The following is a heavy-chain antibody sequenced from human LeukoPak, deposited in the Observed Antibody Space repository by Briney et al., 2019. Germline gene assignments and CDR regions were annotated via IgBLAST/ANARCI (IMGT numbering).Heavy chain of an antibody. V-gene: IGHV1-69*04. CDR1: VGTFSSYA. J-gene: IGHJ4*02. Sequence: SVKVSCKASVGTFSSYASSWVRQAPGQGLEWMGRIIPILGIANYAQKFQGRVTITADKSTSTAYMELSSLRSEDTAVYYCARAYDILTGYFPLGFDYWGQGTLVTVSS. D-gene: IGHD3-9*01. CDR3: ARAYDILTGYFPLGFDY. CDR2: IIPILGIA.